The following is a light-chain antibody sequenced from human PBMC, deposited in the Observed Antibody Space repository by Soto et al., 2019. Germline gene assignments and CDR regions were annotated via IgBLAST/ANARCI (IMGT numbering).Light chain of an antibody. J-gene: IGKJ5*01. Sequence: IVLTQSPCSLSLSPGERATLSCRASQSVSSYLAWYQQKPGQAPRLLIYDASNRATGIPARFSGSGSGTDFTLTISSLEPEDFAVYYCQQRSNWPGVTFGQGTRLEIK. CDR2: DAS. CDR3: QQRSNWPGVT. V-gene: IGKV3-11*01. CDR1: QSVSSY.